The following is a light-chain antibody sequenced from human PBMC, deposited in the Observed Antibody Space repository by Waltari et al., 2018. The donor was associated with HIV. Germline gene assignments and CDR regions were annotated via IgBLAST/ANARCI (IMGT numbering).Light chain of an antibody. CDR3: QQYGSSLLT. CDR2: GTS. Sequence: EIVLTQSPGTLSLSPGERATLACRASQRVSTNYLAWYQQNPGQAPRLLIYGTSSRATGIPDRFSGSGSGTDFTLTISRLEPEDFAVYYCQQYGSSLLTFGGGTKVEIK. J-gene: IGKJ4*01. CDR1: QRVSTNY. V-gene: IGKV3-20*01.